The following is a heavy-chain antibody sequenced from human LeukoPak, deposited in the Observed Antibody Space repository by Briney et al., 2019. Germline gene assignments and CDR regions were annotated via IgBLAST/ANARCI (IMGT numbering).Heavy chain of an antibody. CDR1: GFTFSSHG. J-gene: IGHJ5*02. V-gene: IGHV3-30*03. CDR3: ARDRRGSSLSDNWFDP. D-gene: IGHD6-6*01. CDR2: ISNDGSNK. Sequence: PGRSLRPSCAASGFTFSSHGMRWVRQAQGKGLEWVAFISNDGSNKYYADSVKGRFTISRDNSKKTLYLQMNSLRAEDTAVYYCARDRRGSSLSDNWFDPWGQGNLVTVSS.